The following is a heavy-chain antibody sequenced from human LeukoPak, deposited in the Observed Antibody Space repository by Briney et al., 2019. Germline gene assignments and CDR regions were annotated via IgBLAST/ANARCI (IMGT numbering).Heavy chain of an antibody. CDR1: GFSLSSYA. J-gene: IGHJ3*02. Sequence: GGSLRLSCAASGFSLSSYAMSWVRQAPGKGLEWVSSISSSSSYIYYADSVKGRFTISRDNAKNSLYLQMNSLRAEDTAVYYCARMGYHDAFDIWGQGTMVTVSS. CDR2: ISSSSSYI. V-gene: IGHV3-21*01. CDR3: ARMGYHDAFDI. D-gene: IGHD2-2*01.